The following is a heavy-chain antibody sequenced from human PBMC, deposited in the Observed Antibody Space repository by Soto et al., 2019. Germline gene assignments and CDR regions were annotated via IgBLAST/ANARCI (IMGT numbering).Heavy chain of an antibody. Sequence: QVQLQESGPGLVKPSETLSLTCTVSGGSISSSNGGWFGRPAGKGLEWIGRIYTSGSTNYNPSLKSRVTMSVDTSKNQFSLKLSSVTAADTAVYYCAREWGSSWADYWGQGTLVTVSS. CDR1: GGSISSSN. J-gene: IGHJ4*02. D-gene: IGHD6-13*01. V-gene: IGHV4-4*07. CDR3: AREWGSSWADY. CDR2: IYTSGST.